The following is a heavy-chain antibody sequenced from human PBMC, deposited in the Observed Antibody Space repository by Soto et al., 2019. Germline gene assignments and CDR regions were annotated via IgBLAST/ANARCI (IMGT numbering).Heavy chain of an antibody. J-gene: IGHJ4*02. V-gene: IGHV3-30*18. Sequence: LRLSCVVAGFTFSYYGMHWVRQAPGKGLEWVAVISPDGKNQYYPDSLRGRFTISRDDSKSTLYLQLNSLRAEDTAVYYCVKPSGWYHDSWGKGTQVTVSS. D-gene: IGHD6-19*01. CDR3: VKPSGWYHDS. CDR2: ISPDGKNQ. CDR1: GFTFSYYG.